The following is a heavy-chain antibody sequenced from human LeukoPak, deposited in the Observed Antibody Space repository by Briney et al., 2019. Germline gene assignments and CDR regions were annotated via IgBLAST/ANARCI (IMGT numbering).Heavy chain of an antibody. Sequence: GKFLRLSCAASGFTFSTYGMHWGRQAPGKGLEWVSVVSGSGGSTYYADSVKGRFTISRDNSKNTLSLQMNSLRAEDTAVYYCEKYGWYGDYVVYWGQGTLVTVSS. V-gene: IGHV3-23*01. D-gene: IGHD6-19*01. CDR2: VSGSGGST. CDR3: EKYGWYGDYVVY. J-gene: IGHJ4*02. CDR1: GFTFSTYG.